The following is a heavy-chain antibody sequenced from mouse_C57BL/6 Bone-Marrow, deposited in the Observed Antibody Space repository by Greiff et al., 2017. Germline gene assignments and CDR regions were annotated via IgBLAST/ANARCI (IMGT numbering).Heavy chain of an antibody. CDR3: ARQGGLLGAMDY. CDR2: ISSGGSYT. V-gene: IGHV5-6*01. D-gene: IGHD3-3*01. CDR1: GFTFSSYG. Sequence: EVKVVESGGDLVKPGGSLKLSCAASGFTFSSYGMSWVRQTPDKRLEWVATISSGGSYTYYPDSVKGRFTISRDNAKNTLYLQMSSLKSEDTAMYYCARQGGLLGAMDYWGQGTSVTVSS. J-gene: IGHJ4*01.